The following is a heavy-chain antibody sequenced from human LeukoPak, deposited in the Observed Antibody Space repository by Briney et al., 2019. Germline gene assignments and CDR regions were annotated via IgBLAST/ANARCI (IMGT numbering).Heavy chain of an antibody. CDR1: SDSISSTYW. V-gene: IGHV4-4*02. CDR2: IYHSGST. J-gene: IGHJ5*02. D-gene: IGHD3-3*01. CDR3: ARGHESIKTFGEVIKSRTRWFDP. Sequence: TSETLSLTCAVSSDSISSTYWWTWVRQPPGKGLEWIGEIYHSGSTNYNPSLKSRLTISVDKSKNQFSLKVTSVTAADTAVYYCARGHESIKTFGEVIKSRTRWFDPWGQGTLVTVSS.